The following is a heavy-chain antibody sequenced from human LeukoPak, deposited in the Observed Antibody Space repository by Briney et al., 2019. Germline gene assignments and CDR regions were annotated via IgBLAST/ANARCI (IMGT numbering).Heavy chain of an antibody. D-gene: IGHD5-24*01. V-gene: IGHV3-23*01. CDR2: ISGSGSST. CDR1: GFTFSSYA. CDR3: AKGRKWLQGPDI. J-gene: IGHJ3*02. Sequence: GGSLRLSCAASGFTFSSYAMSWVRQAPGKGLEWVSAISGSGSSTYYADSVQGRFTISRDNSKNTLYLQMNSLRAEDTAVYYCAKGRKWLQGPDIWGQRKMFTVSS.